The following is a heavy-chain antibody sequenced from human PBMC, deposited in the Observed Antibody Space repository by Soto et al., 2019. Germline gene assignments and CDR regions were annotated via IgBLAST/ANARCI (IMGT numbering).Heavy chain of an antibody. CDR2: ISGSGGST. V-gene: IGHV3-23*01. CDR1: GFTFSSCV. D-gene: IGHD6-19*01. Sequence: LRLSCAASGFTFSSCVMNRVRQAPGKGLEWVSAISGSGGSTYYADTVKGRFTTSRDNSKNTLYLQMNSLRAEDTAVYYCANARAVAGDYDFDYWGQGTLVTVSS. CDR3: ANARAVAGDYDFDY. J-gene: IGHJ4*02.